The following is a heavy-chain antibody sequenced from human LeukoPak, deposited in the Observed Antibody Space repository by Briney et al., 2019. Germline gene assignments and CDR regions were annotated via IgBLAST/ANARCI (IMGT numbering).Heavy chain of an antibody. Sequence: PGGSLRLSCAASGFTFSDYYMSWIRQAPGKGLEWVSYISSSGSTIYYADSVKGRFTISRDNAKNSLYLQMNSLRAEDTAVYYCAREEGLLSYYYMDVWGKGTTVTVSS. CDR3: AREEGLLSYYYMDV. V-gene: IGHV3-11*04. CDR1: GFTFSDYY. D-gene: IGHD2-2*01. CDR2: ISSSGSTI. J-gene: IGHJ6*03.